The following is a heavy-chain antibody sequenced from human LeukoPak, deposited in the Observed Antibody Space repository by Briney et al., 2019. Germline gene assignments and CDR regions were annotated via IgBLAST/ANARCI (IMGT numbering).Heavy chain of an antibody. D-gene: IGHD6-6*01. J-gene: IGHJ4*02. CDR2: ISSGSSYICST. CDR1: GFTFSSYS. Sequence: PGGSLRLSCAASGFTFSSYSMNWVRQAPGKGLEWVSSISSGSSYICSTYYADSVKGRFTISRDSTKNSLYLQINSLIAEDTAVYYCARAASHYYFVSWGQGTLVTVSS. V-gene: IGHV3-21*01. CDR3: ARAASHYYFVS.